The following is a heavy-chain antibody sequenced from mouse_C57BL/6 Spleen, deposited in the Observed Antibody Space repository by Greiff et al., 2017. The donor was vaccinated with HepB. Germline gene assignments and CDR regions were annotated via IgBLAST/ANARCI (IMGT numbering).Heavy chain of an antibody. D-gene: IGHD2-5*01. CDR3: ARDLYSNHGYFDV. Sequence: DVKLVESGGGLVKPGGSLKLSCAASGFTFSSYAMSWVRQTPEKRLEWVATISDGGSYTYYPDNVKGRFTISRDNAKNNLYLQMSHLKSEDTAMYYCARDLYSNHGYFDVWGTGTTVTVSS. CDR1: GFTFSSYA. J-gene: IGHJ1*03. V-gene: IGHV5-4*01. CDR2: ISDGGSYT.